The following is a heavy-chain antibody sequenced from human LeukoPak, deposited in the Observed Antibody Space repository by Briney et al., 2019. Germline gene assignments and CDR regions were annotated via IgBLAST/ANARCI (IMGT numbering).Heavy chain of an antibody. V-gene: IGHV1-8*01. CDR3: ARVLVAATPWSYYYYYMDV. Sequence: DSVRVSCKASGYPFTSHEINWGRQATGQGVEGMGWMNPNRGKAGYAQKFQRRGTMTRTTAISTAYIWLSGLRSEDTAVYYCARVLVAATPWSYYYYYMDVWGKGTTVTVSS. J-gene: IGHJ6*03. CDR1: GYPFTSHE. D-gene: IGHD2-15*01. CDR2: MNPNRGKA.